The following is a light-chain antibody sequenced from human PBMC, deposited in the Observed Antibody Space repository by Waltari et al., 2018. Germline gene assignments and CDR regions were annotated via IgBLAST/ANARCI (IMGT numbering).Light chain of an antibody. J-gene: IGLJ3*02. CDR1: RSDVGRYDL. CDR2: EDN. CDR3: CSYADSWTWV. V-gene: IGLV2-23*01. Sequence: QSALPQPASVPGSPGQTITISCTGSRSDVGRYDLDSVYPQHRETAPQDIILEDNKRPAGVSGRCAGSKSGNGASLSICGLRAEDEADDYCCSYADSWTWVFGGGTKLTVL.